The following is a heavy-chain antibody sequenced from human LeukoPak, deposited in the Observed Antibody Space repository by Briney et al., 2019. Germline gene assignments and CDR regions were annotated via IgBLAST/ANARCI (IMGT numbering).Heavy chain of an antibody. J-gene: IGHJ3*02. Sequence: SETLSLTCAVYGGSFSGYYWSWIRQPPGKGLEWIGYIYYSGSTNYNPSLKSRVTISVDTSKNRFSLKLSPVTAADTAVYYCARDHPHCGGDCYDAFDIWGQGTMVTVSS. CDR3: ARDHPHCGGDCYDAFDI. CDR2: IYYSGST. D-gene: IGHD2-21*02. V-gene: IGHV4-59*01. CDR1: GGSFSGYY.